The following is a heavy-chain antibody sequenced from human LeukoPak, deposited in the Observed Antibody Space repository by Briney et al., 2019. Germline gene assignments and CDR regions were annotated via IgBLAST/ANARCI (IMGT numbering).Heavy chain of an antibody. Sequence: GGSLRLSCAASGFTFSDYYMSWIRQAPGRGLEWVSYISSSGSTIYYADSVKGRFTISRDNAKNSLYLQMNSLRAEDTAVYYCARRGYDFWSGYYTIGYWGQGTLVTVSS. CDR2: ISSSGSTI. D-gene: IGHD3-3*01. CDR1: GFTFSDYY. V-gene: IGHV3-11*04. CDR3: ARRGYDFWSGYYTIGY. J-gene: IGHJ4*02.